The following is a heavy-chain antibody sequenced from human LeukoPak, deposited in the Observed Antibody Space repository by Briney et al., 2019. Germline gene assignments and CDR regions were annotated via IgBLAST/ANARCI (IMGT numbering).Heavy chain of an antibody. Sequence: SETLSLTCTVSGGSITSSNYYWGWIRQPPGKGLEWIGSISYSGNTYYNPSLKSRVSISVDTSKNQFSLKLSSVTAADTAVYYCARVGYSSSKGHFDYWGQGTLVTVSS. J-gene: IGHJ4*02. CDR1: GGSITSSNYY. D-gene: IGHD6-13*01. CDR3: ARVGYSSSKGHFDY. V-gene: IGHV4-39*07. CDR2: ISYSGNT.